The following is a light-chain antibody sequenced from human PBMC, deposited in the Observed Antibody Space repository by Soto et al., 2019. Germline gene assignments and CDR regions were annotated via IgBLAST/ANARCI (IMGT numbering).Light chain of an antibody. J-gene: IGKJ1*01. CDR2: GPS. Sequence: DIQMFQSPSSLSASVGDRVTITCRASQDISNFLAWYQQKPGKVPQLLIYGPSTLHSGVPSRFSGDGSGTYFTLTITSLQPDDAATYYCQQYVIAPQTFGQGTKVEI. CDR3: QQYVIAPQT. CDR1: QDISNF. V-gene: IGKV1-27*01.